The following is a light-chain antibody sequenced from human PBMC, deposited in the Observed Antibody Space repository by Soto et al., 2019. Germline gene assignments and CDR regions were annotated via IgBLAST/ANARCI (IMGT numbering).Light chain of an antibody. Sequence: EIEMTQSPATLSPAPGERVTLSFRASESVSTNLAWYQQKAGQAPRLLIYGASTRATGVPARFSGSGSGTEFTLTISSLQSEDFEVYYCQQYNNWPITFGQGTRLEIK. V-gene: IGKV3-15*01. CDR2: GAS. CDR1: ESVSTN. CDR3: QQYNNWPIT. J-gene: IGKJ5*01.